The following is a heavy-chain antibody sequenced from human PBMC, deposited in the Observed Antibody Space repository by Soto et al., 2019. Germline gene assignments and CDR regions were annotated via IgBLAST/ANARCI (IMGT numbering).Heavy chain of an antibody. D-gene: IGHD3-22*01. CDR2: ISAYNGNT. Sequence: ASVKVSCKASGYTFTSYGISWVRQAPGQGLEWMGWISAYNGNTNYAQKLQGRVTVTTDTSTSTAYMELRSLRSDDTAVYYCARDSRITMIVVVISAFDIWGQATMVTVSS. V-gene: IGHV1-18*01. CDR1: GYTFTSYG. J-gene: IGHJ3*02. CDR3: ARDSRITMIVVVISAFDI.